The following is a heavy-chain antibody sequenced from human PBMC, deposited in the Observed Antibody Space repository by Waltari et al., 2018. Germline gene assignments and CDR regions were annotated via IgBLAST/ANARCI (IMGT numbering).Heavy chain of an antibody. J-gene: IGHJ4*02. D-gene: IGHD2-2*01. CDR1: GYTFTSYA. V-gene: IGHV7-4-1*02. Sequence: QVQLVQSGSELKKPGASVKVSCKASGYTFTSYAMNWVRQAPGQGLEWRGWVITNTWNPTYAQGFTGRLVFSLDTSVSTAYLQISSLKAEDTAVYYCARGRGVPAANGECYYFDYWGQGTLVTVSS. CDR2: VITNTWNP. CDR3: ARGRGVPAANGECYYFDY.